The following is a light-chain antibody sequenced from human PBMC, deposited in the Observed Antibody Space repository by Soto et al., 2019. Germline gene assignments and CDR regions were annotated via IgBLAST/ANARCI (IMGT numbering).Light chain of an antibody. CDR2: DVS. Sequence: QSALTQPASVSGSPGQSITISCTGTSSDVGGYNYVSWYQQHPGKAPKLMIYDVSNRPSGVSNRFSGSKSGNTASLTISGLQVEDEADYYCSSYTSSSTLEAVFGGGTQLTVL. V-gene: IGLV2-14*01. CDR1: SSDVGGYNY. J-gene: IGLJ7*01. CDR3: SSYTSSSTLEAV.